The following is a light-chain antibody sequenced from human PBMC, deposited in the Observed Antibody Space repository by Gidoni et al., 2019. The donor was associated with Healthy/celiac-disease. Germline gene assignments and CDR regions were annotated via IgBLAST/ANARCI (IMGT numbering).Light chain of an antibody. Sequence: IVMTQSPLSLPVTPVEPASISCRSSQSLLHSNGYNYLDWYLQKPGQSPQLLIYLGSNRASGVPDRFSGSGSGTDFTLKISRVEAEDVGVYYCMQALQTPPWTFXQXTKVEIK. J-gene: IGKJ1*01. CDR1: QSLLHSNGYNY. CDR3: MQALQTPPWT. CDR2: LGS. V-gene: IGKV2-28*01.